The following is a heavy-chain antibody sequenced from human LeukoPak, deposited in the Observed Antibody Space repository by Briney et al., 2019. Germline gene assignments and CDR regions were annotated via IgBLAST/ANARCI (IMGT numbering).Heavy chain of an antibody. D-gene: IGHD5-24*01. V-gene: IGHV3-9*03. CDR3: AKARRDGYNSWGIFDY. Sequence: GGSLRLSCAASGFTFDDYAMHWVRQPPGKGLEWVSGISWKGGSIGYADSVKGRFTISRDNAKNSLYLQMNSLRAEDMALYYCAKARRDGYNSWGIFDYWGQGTLVTVSS. CDR2: ISWKGGSI. J-gene: IGHJ4*02. CDR1: GFTFDDYA.